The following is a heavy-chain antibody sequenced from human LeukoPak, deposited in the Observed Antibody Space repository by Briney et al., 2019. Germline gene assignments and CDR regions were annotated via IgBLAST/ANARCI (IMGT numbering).Heavy chain of an antibody. Sequence: GASVKVSRKASGYTFTGYYMHWVRQAPGQGLEWMGWINPNSGGTNYAQKFQGWVTMTRDTSISTAYMELSRLRSDDTAVYYCARDRITMVRGVQNYYYYYGMDVWGKGTTVTVSS. CDR2: INPNSGGT. J-gene: IGHJ6*04. CDR1: GYTFTGYY. D-gene: IGHD3-10*01. CDR3: ARDRITMVRGVQNYYYYYGMDV. V-gene: IGHV1-2*04.